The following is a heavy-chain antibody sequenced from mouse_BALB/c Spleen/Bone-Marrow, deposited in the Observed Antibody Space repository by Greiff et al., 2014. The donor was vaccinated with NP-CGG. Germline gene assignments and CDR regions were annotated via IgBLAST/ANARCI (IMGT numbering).Heavy chain of an antibody. CDR2: IYPSDSYT. CDR3: TRYDYDWFAY. J-gene: IGHJ3*01. V-gene: IGHV1-69*02. Sequence: LQESGAELVRPGASVKLSCKASGYTFTSYWINWVKQRPGQGLEWIGNIYPSDSYTNYNQKFKDNATLTVDKSSSTAYMQLSSPTSEDSAVYYCTRYDYDWFAYWGQGTLVTVSA. D-gene: IGHD2-4*01. CDR1: GYTFTSYW.